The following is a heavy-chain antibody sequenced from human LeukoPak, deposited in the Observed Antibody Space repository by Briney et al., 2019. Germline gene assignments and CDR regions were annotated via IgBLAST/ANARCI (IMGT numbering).Heavy chain of an antibody. CDR3: ARGVAAAGRRNNWFDP. V-gene: IGHV4-31*03. J-gene: IGHJ5*02. CDR2: IYYSGST. D-gene: IGHD6-13*01. CDR1: GGSISSGGYY. Sequence: SETLSLTCTVSGGSISSGGYYWSWIRQHPGKGLEWIGYIYYSGSTYYNPSLKSRVTISVDASKNQFSLKLSSVTAADTAVYYCARGVAAAGRRNNWFDPWGQGTLVTVSS.